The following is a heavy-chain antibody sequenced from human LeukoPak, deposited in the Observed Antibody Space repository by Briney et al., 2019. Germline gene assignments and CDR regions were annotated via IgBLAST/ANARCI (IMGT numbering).Heavy chain of an antibody. V-gene: IGHV3-21*01. CDR1: GFTFSSYS. Sequence: GGSLRLSCAASGFTFSSYSMNWVRQAPGKGLEWVSSISSSSSYIYYADSVKGRFTISRDNAKNSLYLQMNSLRAEDTAVYYCARNPISTAAGPPSSDYWGQGTLVTVSS. D-gene: IGHD6-6*01. CDR3: ARNPISTAAGPPSSDY. CDR2: ISSSSSYI. J-gene: IGHJ4*02.